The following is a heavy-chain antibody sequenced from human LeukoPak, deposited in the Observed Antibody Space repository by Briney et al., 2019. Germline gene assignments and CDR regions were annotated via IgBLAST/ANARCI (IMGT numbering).Heavy chain of an antibody. V-gene: IGHV3-30-3*01. CDR1: GFTFSSYA. D-gene: IGHD3-22*01. Sequence: GGSLRLSCAASGFTFSSYAMHWVRQAPGKGLEWVAVISYDGSNKYYADSVKGRFTISRDNAKNSLYLQMNSLRAEDTAVYYCATYSSLNRREFQYWGQGTLLTVSS. J-gene: IGHJ1*01. CDR3: ATYSSLNRREFQY. CDR2: ISYDGSNK.